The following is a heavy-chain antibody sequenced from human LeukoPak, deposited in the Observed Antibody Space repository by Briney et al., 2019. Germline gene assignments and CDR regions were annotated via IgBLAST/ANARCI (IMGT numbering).Heavy chain of an antibody. V-gene: IGHV3-7*03. J-gene: IGHJ4*02. CDR2: IKEDGTRK. Sequence: TGGSLRLSCAASGFTFSSHWMTWVRQAPGKGLEWVANIKEDGTRKNYMDSVKGRFTISRDNAKNSLYLQMNSLRAEDTAVYYCARMNEWLSTPFDYWGQGTLVTVSS. CDR3: ARMNEWLSTPFDY. D-gene: IGHD3-3*01. CDR1: GFTFSSHW.